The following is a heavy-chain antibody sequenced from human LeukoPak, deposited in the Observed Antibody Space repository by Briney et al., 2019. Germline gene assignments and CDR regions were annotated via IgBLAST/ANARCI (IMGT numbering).Heavy chain of an antibody. Sequence: GGSLTLSCVASGLAFSRYAVSWVRRAPGKALEWVSAVSGRGGRTYYADSVKRRFTISRDNSKNTLYLQMNSLRPEDTALDYCAKVGGAMIDAFDIWGQGTIVSAPS. V-gene: IGHV3-23*01. D-gene: IGHD3-22*01. J-gene: IGHJ3*02. CDR1: GLAFSRYA. CDR2: VSGRGGRT. CDR3: AKVGGAMIDAFDI.